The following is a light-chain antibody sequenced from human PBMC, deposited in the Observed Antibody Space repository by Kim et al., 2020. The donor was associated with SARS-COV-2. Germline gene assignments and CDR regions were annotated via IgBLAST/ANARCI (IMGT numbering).Light chain of an antibody. J-gene: IGKJ4*01. Sequence: DIQMTHSPSSLSASVGDRVTIACRASQSINTYFNWYQQKPGKAPKLLIYAASTLESGVPSRFSGSGSGTDFTLTISSLQPEDFATYHCQQSQSAALLPFGGGTKVEIK. CDR1: QSINTY. CDR3: QQSQSAALLP. V-gene: IGKV1-39*01. CDR2: AAS.